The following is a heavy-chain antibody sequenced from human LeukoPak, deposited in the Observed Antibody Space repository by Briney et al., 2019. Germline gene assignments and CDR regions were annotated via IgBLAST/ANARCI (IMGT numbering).Heavy chain of an antibody. D-gene: IGHD3-3*01. Sequence: SETLSLTCAVYGGSFSGYYWSWIRQPPGKGLEWIGEINHSGSTNYNPSLKSRVTISVDTSKNQFSLKLSSVTAADTAVYYCARGFKRVGRFLEWLEWYYMDVWGKGTTVTVSS. CDR3: ARGFKRVGRFLEWLEWYYMDV. CDR1: GGSFSGYY. J-gene: IGHJ6*03. CDR2: INHSGST. V-gene: IGHV4-34*01.